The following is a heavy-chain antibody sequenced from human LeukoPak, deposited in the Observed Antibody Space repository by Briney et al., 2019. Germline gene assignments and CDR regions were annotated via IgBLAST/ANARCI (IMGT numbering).Heavy chain of an antibody. J-gene: IGHJ4*01. V-gene: IGHV1-8*01. CDR3: ARWDDILTGQPSNY. CDR2: MNPNSGNT. D-gene: IGHD3-9*01. CDR1: GYTFTSYD. Sequence: ASVKVSCKASGYTFTSYDINWVRQATGQGLEWRGWMNPNSGNTGYAQKFQGRVTLTRNTSITTAYMELSSLRSEDTAVYYCARWDDILTGQPSNYWGQGTLVTVSS.